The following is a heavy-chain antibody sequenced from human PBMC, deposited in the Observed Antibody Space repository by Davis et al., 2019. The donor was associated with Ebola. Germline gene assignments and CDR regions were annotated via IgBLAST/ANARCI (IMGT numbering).Heavy chain of an antibody. CDR1: GGSVSSGSYY. J-gene: IGHJ5*02. Sequence: SETLSLTCTVSGGSVSSGSYYWSWIRQPPEKGLEWIGYIYYSGSTNYNPSLKSRVTISVDTSKNQFSLKLSSVTAADTAVYYCARGGTVTRFNPWGQGTLVTVSS. CDR2: IYYSGST. CDR3: ARGGTVTRFNP. V-gene: IGHV4-61*01. D-gene: IGHD4-17*01.